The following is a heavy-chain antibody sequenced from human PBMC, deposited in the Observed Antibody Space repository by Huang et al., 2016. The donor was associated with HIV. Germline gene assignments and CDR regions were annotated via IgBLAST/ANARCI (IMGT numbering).Heavy chain of an antibody. CDR3: ATNLQIVVVPPDMGYDAFDM. D-gene: IGHD2-2*01. Sequence: DEHLVESGGGLVQPGGSVTITCEVSGFNFKNYWMNWVRQDPVKGLEWGAKIRGYGSEKNYVDSVKGRFTIFRDNAKNLLYLQMKSLRAEDTSVYYCATNLQIVVVPPDMGYDAFDMWGQGTMVTVSS. V-gene: IGHV3-7*02. J-gene: IGHJ3*02. CDR2: IRGYGSEK. CDR1: GFNFKNYW.